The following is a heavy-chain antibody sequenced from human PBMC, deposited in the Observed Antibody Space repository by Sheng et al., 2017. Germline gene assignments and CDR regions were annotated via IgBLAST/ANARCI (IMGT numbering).Heavy chain of an antibody. J-gene: IGHJ4*02. V-gene: IGHV4-34*01. CDR3: ARGGLSYGVYRARATFDY. CDR1: GGSFSGYY. D-gene: IGHD5-18*01. Sequence: QVQLQQWGAGLLKPSETLSLTCAVYGGSFSGYYWSWIRQPPGKGLEWIGEINHSGSTNYNPSLKSRVTISVDTSKNQFSLKLSSVTAADTAVYYCARGGLSYGVYRARATFDYWGQGTLVTVSS. CDR2: INHSGST.